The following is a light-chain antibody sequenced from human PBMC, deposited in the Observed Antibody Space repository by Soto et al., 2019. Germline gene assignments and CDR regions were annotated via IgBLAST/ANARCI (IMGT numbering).Light chain of an antibody. CDR3: QKYNSAGT. CDR2: AAS. CDR1: QGISNY. J-gene: IGKJ1*01. V-gene: IGKV1-27*01. Sequence: DIQMTQSPSSLSASVGDRVTITCRASQGISNYLAWYQQKPGKVPKLLIYAASTLQSGVPSRFSGSGSGTDFTITISSLQPEDVANYYCQKYNSAGTFGQGTKVEIK.